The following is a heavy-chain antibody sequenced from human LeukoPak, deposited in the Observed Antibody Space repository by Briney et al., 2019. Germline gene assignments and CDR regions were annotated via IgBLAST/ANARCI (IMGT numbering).Heavy chain of an antibody. D-gene: IGHD4-17*01. V-gene: IGHV3-21*01. Sequence: GGSLRLPCAASGFTFSSYSMNWVRQAPGKGLEWVSSISSGRSYIYYADSVKGRFTISRDNAKNSLYLQMNSLRAEDTAVYYCARDMTTATTCYLQHWGQGTLVTVPS. CDR1: GFTFSSYS. CDR3: ARDMTTATTCYLQH. J-gene: IGHJ1*01. CDR2: ISSGRSYI.